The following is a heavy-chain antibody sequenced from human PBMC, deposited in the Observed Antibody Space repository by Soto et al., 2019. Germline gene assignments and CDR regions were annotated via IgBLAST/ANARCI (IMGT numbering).Heavy chain of an antibody. CDR3: AREHTGGEVGMDV. V-gene: IGHV1-18*04. D-gene: IGHD3-16*01. Sequence: GASVKVSCKASGYTFTDYYMHWLRQAPGQGLEWMGWISAYNGNTNYAQKLQGRVTMTTDTSTSTAYMELRSLRSNDTAVYYCAREHTGGEVGMDVWGQGTTVTVSS. CDR1: GYTFTDYY. CDR2: ISAYNGNT. J-gene: IGHJ6*02.